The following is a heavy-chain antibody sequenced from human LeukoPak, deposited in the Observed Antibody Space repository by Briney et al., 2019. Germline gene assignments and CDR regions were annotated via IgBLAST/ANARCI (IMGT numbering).Heavy chain of an antibody. V-gene: IGHV3-23*01. J-gene: IGHJ4*02. CDR1: GFTFSSCA. D-gene: IGHD1-14*01. CDR3: ATHRGATGDY. Sequence: PGGSLRLSCAASGFTFSSCAMTWVRQAPGKGLEWVATISDGGNRAYYTDSVKGRFTISRDNPKNTLYLQMDILRAEDTAVYYCATHRGATGDYWGQGTLVTVSS. CDR2: ISDGGNRA.